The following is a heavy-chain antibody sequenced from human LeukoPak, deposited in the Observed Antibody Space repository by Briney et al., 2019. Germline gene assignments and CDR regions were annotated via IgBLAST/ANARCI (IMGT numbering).Heavy chain of an antibody. Sequence: GGSLRLSCAASGFTFSNYWMHWVRQAPGKGLVWVSRINSDGSTTTYADSVKGRFTISRDNAENTLYLQRNSLRAEDTAVYYCERGGWAYGGRGDDVFDIWGQGTMVTVSS. D-gene: IGHD4-23*01. CDR2: INSDGSTT. J-gene: IGHJ3*02. CDR3: ERGGWAYGGRGDDVFDI. V-gene: IGHV3-74*01. CDR1: GFTFSNYW.